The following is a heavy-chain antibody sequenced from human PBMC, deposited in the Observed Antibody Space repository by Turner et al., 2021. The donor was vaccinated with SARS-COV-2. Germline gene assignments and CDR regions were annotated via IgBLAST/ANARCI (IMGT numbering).Heavy chain of an antibody. CDR2: SSSSSSYI. D-gene: IGHD2-2*01. J-gene: IGHJ6*02. CDR3: ARDHRPVVVPAAKRAGSYYYGMDV. CDR1: GFTFSSYS. Sequence: EVQLVESGGGLVKPGGSLRLSCAASGFTFSSYSMNWVRQAPGKWLEWVSSSSSSSSYIYYADSVKGRFTISRDNAKNSLYLQMNSLRAEDTAVYYCARDHRPVVVPAAKRAGSYYYGMDVWGQGTTVTVSS. V-gene: IGHV3-21*01.